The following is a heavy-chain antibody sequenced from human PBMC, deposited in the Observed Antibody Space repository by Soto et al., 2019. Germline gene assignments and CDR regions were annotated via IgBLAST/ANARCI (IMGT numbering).Heavy chain of an antibody. V-gene: IGHV1-3*05. J-gene: IGHJ4*02. CDR3: ARGSGYYYWDDY. CDR1: GYTFTSYA. Sequence: QVQLVQSGAEEKKPGASVKVSCKASGYTFTSYAMHWVRQAPGQRLEWMGWINAGNGNTKYSQKFQGRVTITRDKSASTAYMELSSLRSEDTAVYYRARGSGYYYWDDYWGQGTLVTVSS. CDR2: INAGNGNT. D-gene: IGHD3-22*01.